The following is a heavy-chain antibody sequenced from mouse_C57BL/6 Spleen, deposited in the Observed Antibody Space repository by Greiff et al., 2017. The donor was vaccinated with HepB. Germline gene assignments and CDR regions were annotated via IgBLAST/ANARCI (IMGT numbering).Heavy chain of an antibody. Sequence: QVQLQQSGAELVRPGSSVKLSCKASGYTFTSYWMHWVKQRPIQGLEWIGNIDPSDSETHYNQKFKDKATLTVDKSSSTAYMQLSSLTSEDSAVYYCAREDYYGSSYTWFAYWGQGTLVTVSA. J-gene: IGHJ3*01. D-gene: IGHD1-1*01. V-gene: IGHV1-52*01. CDR1: GYTFTSYW. CDR3: AREDYYGSSYTWFAY. CDR2: IDPSDSET.